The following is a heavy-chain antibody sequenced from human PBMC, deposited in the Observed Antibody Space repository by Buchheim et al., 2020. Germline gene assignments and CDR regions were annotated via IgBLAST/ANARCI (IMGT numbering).Heavy chain of an antibody. CDR1: GFTFSDYR. CDR2: LSPDERVE. D-gene: IGHD3-9*01. V-gene: IGHV3-30*03. J-gene: IGHJ4*02. CDR3: TRGSHDWYFDS. Sequence: QVQLVESGGDVVQPGGSLRLSCAASGFTFSDYRLYWVRQSPGKGLEWVAVLSPDERVEVYSDSVKGRFTISRDNGKNTLYLQMGSLRSDDTAIYYCTRGSHDWYFDSWGQGTL.